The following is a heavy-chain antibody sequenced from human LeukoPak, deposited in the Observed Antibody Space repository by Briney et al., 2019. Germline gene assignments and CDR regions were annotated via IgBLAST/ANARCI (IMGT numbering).Heavy chain of an antibody. V-gene: IGHV3-7*01. D-gene: IGHD2-8*01. CDR1: GSTFSTYW. J-gene: IGHJ4*02. Sequence: PGGSLRLSCAASGSTFSTYWMSWVRQAPGKGLEWVANIKQDGSETFYVDSVKGRFTISRDNARNSVYLQMNSLRAEDTAVYYCARLMFLWPPIYFDYWGQGTLLTVSS. CDR3: ARLMFLWPPIYFDY. CDR2: IKQDGSET.